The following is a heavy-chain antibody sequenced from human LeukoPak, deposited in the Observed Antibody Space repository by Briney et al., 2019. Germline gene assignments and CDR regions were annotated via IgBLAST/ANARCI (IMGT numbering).Heavy chain of an antibody. CDR3: ARAVIAAAGYFDY. D-gene: IGHD6-13*01. J-gene: IGHJ4*02. CDR2: IIPIFGTA. CDR1: GGTFSSYA. Sequence: SVKVSCKASGGTFSSYAISWVRQAPGQGLEWMGGIIPIFGTASYAQKFQGRVTIAADESTSTAYMELSSLRSEDTAVYYCARAVIAAAGYFDYWGQGTLVTVSS. V-gene: IGHV1-69*13.